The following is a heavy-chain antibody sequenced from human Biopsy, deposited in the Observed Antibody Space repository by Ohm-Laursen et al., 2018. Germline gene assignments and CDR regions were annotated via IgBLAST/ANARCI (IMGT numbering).Heavy chain of an antibody. D-gene: IGHD4-17*01. V-gene: IGHV1-18*01. CDR1: GYTFTTYG. J-gene: IGHJ4*02. Sequence: SSVKVSRKASGYTFTTYGISWVRQAPGQGLEWMGWVNTYSGNTNYGKKFHDRVIMTSDTSTSTAYLEHRSLRSDDTAVYYCARDYYPYVDYLKDVPLCDSWGQGTLVTVSS. CDR3: ARDYYPYVDYLKDVPLCDS. CDR2: VNTYSGNT.